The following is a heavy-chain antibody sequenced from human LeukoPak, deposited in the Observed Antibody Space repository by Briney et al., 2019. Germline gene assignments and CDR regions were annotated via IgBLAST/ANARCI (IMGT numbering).Heavy chain of an antibody. V-gene: IGHV3-13*01. Sequence: GGSLRLSCAASGFTFSSYDMHWVRQTTGKGLEWVSVIGSAGDTYYQGSVKGRFIIARENAKNSLYLQMNSLRVEDTAVYYCARGGHNFDFWGQGILVTVSS. CDR2: IGSAGDT. J-gene: IGHJ4*02. CDR3: ARGGHNFDF. CDR1: GFTFSSYD.